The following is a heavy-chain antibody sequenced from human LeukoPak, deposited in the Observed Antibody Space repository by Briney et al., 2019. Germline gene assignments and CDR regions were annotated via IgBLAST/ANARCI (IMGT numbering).Heavy chain of an antibody. V-gene: IGHV1-69*05. CDR1: GGTFSSYA. CDR3: ARAAPTADIVVVPAALSWYFDL. J-gene: IGHJ2*01. D-gene: IGHD2-2*01. Sequence: GTSVKVSCKASGGTFSSYAISWVRQAPGQGLEWVGGIIPIFGTANYAQKFQGRVTITTDESTSTAYMELSSLRSEDTAVYYCARAAPTADIVVVPAALSWYFDLWGRGTLVTVSS. CDR2: IIPIFGTA.